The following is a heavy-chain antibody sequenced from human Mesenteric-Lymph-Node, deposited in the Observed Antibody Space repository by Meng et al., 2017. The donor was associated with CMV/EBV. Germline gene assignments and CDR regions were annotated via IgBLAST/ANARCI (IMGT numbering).Heavy chain of an antibody. V-gene: IGHV3-66*02. D-gene: IGHD2-15*01. Sequence: GESLKISCAASGLIVSAQYMNWVRQAPGKGLEWVSVMYSGGSTYFADSVEGRFTIPRDDSKNILYLHMNSLTIEDTARYFCARDITGGLDAFDVWGQGTMVTVSS. CDR1: GLIVSAQY. J-gene: IGHJ3*01. CDR3: ARDITGGLDAFDV. CDR2: MYSGGST.